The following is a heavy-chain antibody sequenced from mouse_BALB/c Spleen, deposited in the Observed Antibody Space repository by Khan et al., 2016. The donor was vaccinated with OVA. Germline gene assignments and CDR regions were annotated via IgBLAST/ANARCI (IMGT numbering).Heavy chain of an antibody. CDR3: AREEALYYFDY. J-gene: IGHJ2*01. V-gene: IGHV1-76*01. Sequence: QVQLKESGVELVRPGASVKLSCKTSGYIFTNYWIHWVKQRSGQGLEWIARIYPGTDNSYYNEKLKDRATLTADKSSSTAYMQLSSLKSEDSAIYFCAREEALYYFDYWGQGTTLTVSS. CDR1: GYIFTNYW. CDR2: IYPGTDNS.